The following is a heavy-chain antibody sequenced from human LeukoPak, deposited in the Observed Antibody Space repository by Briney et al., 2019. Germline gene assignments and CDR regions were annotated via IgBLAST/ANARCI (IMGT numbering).Heavy chain of an antibody. CDR1: GFTFSTYR. J-gene: IGHJ3*02. Sequence: GGSLRLSCAASGFTFSTYRMNWVRQAPGKGLEWVSYTSSSSSTIYYADSVKGRFTISRVNAKNSLYLQMNSLRAEDTGAYYCARLAHDAFDIWGQGTLVTVSS. D-gene: IGHD2-15*01. V-gene: IGHV3-48*01. CDR3: ARLAHDAFDI. CDR2: TSSSSSTI.